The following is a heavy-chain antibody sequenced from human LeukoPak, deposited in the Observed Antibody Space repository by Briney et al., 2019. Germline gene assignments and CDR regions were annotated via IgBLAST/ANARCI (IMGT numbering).Heavy chain of an antibody. CDR1: GFTFSSYG. CDR3: AKDRQQWLERYYFDY. Sequence: PGGSLRLSCAASGFTFSSYGMHWVRQAPGKGLEWVAFIRYDGSNKYYADSVKGRFTISRDNSKNTLYLQMNSLRAEDTAVYYCAKDRQQWLERYYFDYWGQGTLVTVSS. CDR2: IRYDGSNK. V-gene: IGHV3-30*02. J-gene: IGHJ4*02. D-gene: IGHD6-19*01.